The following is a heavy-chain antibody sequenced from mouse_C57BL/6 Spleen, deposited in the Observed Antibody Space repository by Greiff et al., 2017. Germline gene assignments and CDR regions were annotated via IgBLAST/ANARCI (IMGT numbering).Heavy chain of an antibody. J-gene: IGHJ1*03. CDR3: ARGGSSYWYFDV. Sequence: VQLQQSGPVLVKPGASVKMSCKASGYTFTDYYMNWVKQSHGKSLEWIGVINPYNGGTSYNQKFKGKATLTVDKSSSTADMELKSLTSEDSAVYYCARGGSSYWYFDVWGTGTTGTGSS. D-gene: IGHD1-1*01. CDR1: GYTFTDYY. V-gene: IGHV1-19*01. CDR2: INPYNGGT.